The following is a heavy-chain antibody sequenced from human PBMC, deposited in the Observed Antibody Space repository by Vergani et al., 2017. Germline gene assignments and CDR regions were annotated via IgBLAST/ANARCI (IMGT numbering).Heavy chain of an antibody. D-gene: IGHD6-19*01. V-gene: IGHV4-34*01. CDR2: INHSGST. J-gene: IGHJ4*02. Sequence: QVQLQQWGAGLLKPSETLSLTCAVYGGSFSGYYWSWIRQPPGKGLEWIGEINHSGSTNYNPSLKSRVTISVDTSKNQFSLTLSSVTAADTAVYYCAREYSSGWLDYWGQGTLVTVSS. CDR1: GGSFSGYY. CDR3: AREYSSGWLDY.